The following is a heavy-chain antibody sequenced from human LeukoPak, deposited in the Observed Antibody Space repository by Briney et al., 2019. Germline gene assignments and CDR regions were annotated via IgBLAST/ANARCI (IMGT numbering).Heavy chain of an antibody. CDR1: GFTFSSYW. CDR3: ARESEIRFLEWLFVFDY. D-gene: IGHD3-3*01. V-gene: IGHV3-74*01. CDR2: INGDESST. Sequence: GGSLRLSCAASGFTFSSYWMHWVRQAPGKGLVWVSRINGDESSTNYADSVKGRFTISRDNAKNTLYLQMNSLRAEDTAVYYCARESEIRFLEWLFVFDYWGQGTLVTVSS. J-gene: IGHJ4*02.